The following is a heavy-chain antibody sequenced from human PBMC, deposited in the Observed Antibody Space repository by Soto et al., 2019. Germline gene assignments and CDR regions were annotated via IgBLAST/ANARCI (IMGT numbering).Heavy chain of an antibody. CDR3: VRDETYTSGWYFDL. J-gene: IGHJ4*02. CDR2: ISGYNGKT. V-gene: IGHV1-18*01. Sequence: QVQLVQSGGEVKEPGASVKVSCKTSGYMFNSYGMSWVRQAPGQGLEWMGWISGYNGKTEYAQKFQGRVSMTTETSTTTVHMELRSLRADDTALYYCVRDETYTSGWYFDLWGQGTLVTVPS. CDR1: GYMFNSYG. D-gene: IGHD6-19*01.